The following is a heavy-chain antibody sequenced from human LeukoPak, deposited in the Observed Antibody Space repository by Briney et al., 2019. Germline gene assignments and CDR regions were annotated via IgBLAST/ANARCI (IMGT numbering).Heavy chain of an antibody. CDR1: GGSFSGYY. D-gene: IGHD5-12*01. Sequence: PSETLSLTCVVYGGSFSGYYWSWIRQPPGKGLEWIGEINHSGSTNYNPSLKSRVTISVDTSKNQFSLKLSSVTAADTAVYYCARHLNLWLRHSNWFDPWGQGTLVTVSS. CDR3: ARHLNLWLRHSNWFDP. V-gene: IGHV4-34*01. CDR2: INHSGST. J-gene: IGHJ5*02.